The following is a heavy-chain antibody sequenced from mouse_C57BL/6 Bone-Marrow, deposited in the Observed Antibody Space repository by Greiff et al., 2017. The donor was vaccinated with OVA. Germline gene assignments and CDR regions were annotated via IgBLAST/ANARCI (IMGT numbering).Heavy chain of an antibody. J-gene: IGHJ1*03. Sequence: QVTLKESGPGILQPSQTLSLTCSFSGFSLSTFGMGVGWIRQPSGQGLEWLAHIWWDDDKYYNPALKSRLTISKDTSKNQVFLKSASVDTADTATYYCARRANWDGYFDVWGTGTTVTVSS. CDR2: IWWDDDK. CDR3: ARRANWDGYFDV. CDR1: GFSLSTFGMG. V-gene: IGHV8-8*01. D-gene: IGHD4-1*01.